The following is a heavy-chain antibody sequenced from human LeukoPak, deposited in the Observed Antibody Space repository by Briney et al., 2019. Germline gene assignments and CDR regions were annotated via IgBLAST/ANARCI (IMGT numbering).Heavy chain of an antibody. Sequence: ASVKVSCKASGYTFTGYYMHWVRQAPGQGLEWMGRINPNSGGTNYAQKFQGRVTMTRDTSISTAYMELSRLRSDDTAVYYCARYDILTGYSFPPPFDYWGQGTLDTVSS. V-gene: IGHV1-2*06. CDR2: INPNSGGT. CDR3: ARYDILTGYSFPPPFDY. D-gene: IGHD3-9*01. CDR1: GYTFTGYY. J-gene: IGHJ4*02.